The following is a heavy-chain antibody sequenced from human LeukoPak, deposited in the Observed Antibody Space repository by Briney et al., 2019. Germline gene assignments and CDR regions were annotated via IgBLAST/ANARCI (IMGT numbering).Heavy chain of an antibody. CDR3: ARASQGYCSSTSCYTYFDY. CDR2: INPNSGET. V-gene: IGHV1-2*02. Sequence: ASVRVSCKASGYTLSGYYIHWVRQAPGQGLEWLGWINPNSGETNYAQKFQGGVTLTRDTSISTFYMEVSRLRSEDTAVYYCARASQGYCSSTSCYTYFDYWGQGTLVTVSS. CDR1: GYTLSGYY. J-gene: IGHJ4*02. D-gene: IGHD2-2*02.